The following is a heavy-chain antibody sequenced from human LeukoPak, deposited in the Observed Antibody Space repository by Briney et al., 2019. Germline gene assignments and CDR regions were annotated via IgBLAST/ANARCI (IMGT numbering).Heavy chain of an antibody. D-gene: IGHD3-10*01. J-gene: IGHJ3*02. V-gene: IGHV3-30*18. Sequence: HPGGTLRLSCAASGFTFSSYGMHWVRQAPGKGLEWVAVISYDGSNKYYADSVKGRFTISRDNSKNTLYLQMNSLRAEDTAVYYCAKDSWFGEFVAFDIWGQGTMVTVSS. CDR1: GFTFSSYG. CDR2: ISYDGSNK. CDR3: AKDSWFGEFVAFDI.